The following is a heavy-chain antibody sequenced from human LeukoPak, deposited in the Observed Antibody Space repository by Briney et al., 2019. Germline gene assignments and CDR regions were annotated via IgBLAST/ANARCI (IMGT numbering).Heavy chain of an antibody. Sequence: GGSLRLSCAASGLTFSSYGMHWVRQAPGKGLEWVAFIRYDGSNKYYADSVKGRFTISRDNPKNTLYLQMNSLRAEDTAVYYCARLDRETYCSSTSCYVYWGRGTLVTVSS. CDR1: GLTFSSYG. D-gene: IGHD2-2*01. J-gene: IGHJ4*02. CDR2: IRYDGSNK. CDR3: ARLDRETYCSSTSCYVY. V-gene: IGHV3-30*02.